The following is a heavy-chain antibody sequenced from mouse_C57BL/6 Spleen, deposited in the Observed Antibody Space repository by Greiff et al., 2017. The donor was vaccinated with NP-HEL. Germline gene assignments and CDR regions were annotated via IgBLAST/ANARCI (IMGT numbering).Heavy chain of an antibody. CDR1: GYTFTSYW. J-gene: IGHJ2*01. D-gene: IGHD1-1*01. Sequence: QVQLQQPGAELVKPGASVKLSCKASGYTFTSYWMHWVKQRPGQGLEWIGMIHPNSGSTNYNEKFKSKATLTVDKSSSTASMQLNSLTSEDSAVYYCALYYDGSGYNYWGQGTTLTVSA. CDR2: IHPNSGST. CDR3: ALYYDGSGYNY. V-gene: IGHV1-64*01.